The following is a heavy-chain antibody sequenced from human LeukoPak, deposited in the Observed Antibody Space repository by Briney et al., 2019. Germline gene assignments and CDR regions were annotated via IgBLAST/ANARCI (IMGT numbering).Heavy chain of an antibody. CDR1: GGTFSSYA. Sequence: ASVKVSCKASGGTFSSYAISWVRQAPGQGLEWMGGIIPIFGTANYAQKFQGRVTITADESTSTAYMELSSLRSGDTAVYYCARDSDDSSGYSAPFDYWGQGTLVTVSS. J-gene: IGHJ4*02. D-gene: IGHD3-22*01. V-gene: IGHV1-69*13. CDR3: ARDSDDSSGYSAPFDY. CDR2: IIPIFGTA.